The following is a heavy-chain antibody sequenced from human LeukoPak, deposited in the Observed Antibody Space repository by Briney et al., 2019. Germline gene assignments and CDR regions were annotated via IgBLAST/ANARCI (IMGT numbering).Heavy chain of an antibody. Sequence: SETLSLTCTVSGGSISSYYWSWIRQPPGKGLEWIGYIYYSGSTNYNPSLKSRVTISVDTSKNQFSLKLSSVTAADTAVYYRARVTVVRRSHNWFDPWGQGTLVTVSS. D-gene: IGHD4-23*01. V-gene: IGHV4-59*01. CDR2: IYYSGST. J-gene: IGHJ5*02. CDR1: GGSISSYY. CDR3: ARVTVVRRSHNWFDP.